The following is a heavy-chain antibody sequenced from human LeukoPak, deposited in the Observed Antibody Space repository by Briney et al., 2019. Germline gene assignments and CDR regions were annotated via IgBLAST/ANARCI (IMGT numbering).Heavy chain of an antibody. CDR2: IHHSGGT. Sequence: SETLSLTCTVSGGSISGGAYYWSWVRQHPGKGLEWIGYIHHSGGTYYNPSLKSRVTISLDTSENQFSLKLTSVTAADTAVYYCARRAYSSGYYFFDFWGQGTLVTVSS. CDR1: GGSISGGAYY. D-gene: IGHD3-22*01. J-gene: IGHJ4*02. V-gene: IGHV4-31*03. CDR3: ARRAYSSGYYFFDF.